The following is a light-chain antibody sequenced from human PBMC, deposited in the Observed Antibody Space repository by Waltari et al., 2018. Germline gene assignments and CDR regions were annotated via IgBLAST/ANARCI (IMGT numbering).Light chain of an antibody. Sequence: QSALTQPASVSGSPGQSITISCTGTSSDVGGYNYVSWYQQHPGKAPKLIIYDVSNRPSGVSNRFSGSKSGNTASLTISGLKAEDEADYYCSSYISSSTLELFGGGTSLTVL. CDR1: SSDVGGYNY. V-gene: IGLV2-14*03. J-gene: IGLJ2*01. CDR2: DVS. CDR3: SSYISSSTLEL.